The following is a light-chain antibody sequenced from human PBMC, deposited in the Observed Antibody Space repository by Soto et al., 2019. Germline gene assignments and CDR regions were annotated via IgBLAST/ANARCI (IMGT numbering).Light chain of an antibody. J-gene: IGLJ1*01. CDR3: QVWDSTSDQYV. CDR2: DDR. Sequence: SYELTQPPSVSVAPGQTASIACGGDNIRGKNVQWYQQKPGQAPVLVVFDDRNRPSGIPERFSGSNSGNTATLTISRVEAGDEADYYCQVWDSTSDQYVFATGTKVTVL. CDR1: NIRGKN. V-gene: IGLV3-21*02.